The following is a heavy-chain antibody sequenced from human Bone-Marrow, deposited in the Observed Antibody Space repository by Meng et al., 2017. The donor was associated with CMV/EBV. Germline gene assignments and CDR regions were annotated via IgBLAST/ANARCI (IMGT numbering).Heavy chain of an antibody. CDR3: AKERVYDFWSGSSS. J-gene: IGHJ5*02. D-gene: IGHD3-3*01. CDR2: IWYDGSNK. Sequence: GESLKISCAASGFTFSSYSMNWVRQAPGKGLEWVAVIWYDGSNKYYADSVKGRFTISRDNSKNTLYLQMNSLRAEDTAVYYCAKERVYDFWSGSSSWGQGTLVTVSS. V-gene: IGHV3-33*06. CDR1: GFTFSSYS.